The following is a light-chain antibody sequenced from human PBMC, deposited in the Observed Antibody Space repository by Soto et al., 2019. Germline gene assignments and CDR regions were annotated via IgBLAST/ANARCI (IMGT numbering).Light chain of an antibody. CDR1: QSVSSY. CDR3: QQRSNCDT. Sequence: EIVLTQSPATLSLSPGERATLSCRASQSVSSYLAWYQQKPGQAPRLLIYDASNRATGIPARFSGSGSGTDFTLTISSLEPEDFAVYYCQQRSNCDTFGGGTKVEIK. V-gene: IGKV3-11*01. CDR2: DAS. J-gene: IGKJ4*01.